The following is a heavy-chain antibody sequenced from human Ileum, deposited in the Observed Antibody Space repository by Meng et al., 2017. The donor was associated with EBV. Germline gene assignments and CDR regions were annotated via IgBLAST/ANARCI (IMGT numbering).Heavy chain of an antibody. V-gene: IGHV4-4*02. CDR2: IHHTEST. CDR1: GGSISSSNW. CDR3: ARESYSDSSGYYSLDY. Sequence: QVQLQESGPGLWKPSWTRSLHCAVSGGSISSSNWWSWVRQAPGKGLEWIGEIHHTESTNYNPPLKSRVTISVDKSKNQFSLKLSSVTAADTAVYYCARESYSDSSGYYSLDYWGQGSLVTVSS. D-gene: IGHD3-22*01. J-gene: IGHJ4*02.